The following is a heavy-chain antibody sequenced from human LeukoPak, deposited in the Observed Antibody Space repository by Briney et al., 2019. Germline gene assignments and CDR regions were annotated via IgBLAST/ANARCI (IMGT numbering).Heavy chain of an antibody. CDR1: GFTFRTSW. D-gene: IGHD5-12*01. CDR3: ARDSAYNAFDI. CDR2: IKEDGSQK. J-gene: IGHJ3*02. V-gene: IGHV3-7*01. Sequence: GGSLRLSCVASGFTFRTSWMTWIRQAPGKGLEWVANIKEDGSQKNYVGFVKGRFTISRDNAKNSVYLQMSSLRVDDTAVYYCARDSAYNAFDIWGQGTMVTVSS.